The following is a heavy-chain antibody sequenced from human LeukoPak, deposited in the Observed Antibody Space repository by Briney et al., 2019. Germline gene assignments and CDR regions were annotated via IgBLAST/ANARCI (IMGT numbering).Heavy chain of an antibody. D-gene: IGHD6-13*01. CDR2: INHSGST. CDR3: ARGLLGPAAAGTGDAFDI. Sequence: SETLSLTCAVYGGTFSGYYWSWLRQPPGKELEWIGEINHSGSTNYNPSLKSRVTISVDTSKNQFSLKLSAVTAADTAVYYCARGLLGPAAAGTGDAFDIWGQGTMVTVSS. J-gene: IGHJ3*02. CDR1: GGTFSGYY. V-gene: IGHV4-34*01.